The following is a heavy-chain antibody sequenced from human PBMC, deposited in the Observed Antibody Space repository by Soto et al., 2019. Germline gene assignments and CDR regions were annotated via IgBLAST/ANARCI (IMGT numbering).Heavy chain of an antibody. Sequence: QVQLQESGPGLVKPSETLSLTCTVSGGSISSGGYYWSWIRQHPGKGLEWIGYIYYSGSTYYNPSLKSRVTISVDTSKNQFSLKLSSVTAADTAVYYCTRGLSNPGWFDPWGQGTLVTVSS. D-gene: IGHD4-4*01. CDR3: TRGLSNPGWFDP. V-gene: IGHV4-31*03. CDR1: GGSISSGGYY. CDR2: IYYSGST. J-gene: IGHJ5*02.